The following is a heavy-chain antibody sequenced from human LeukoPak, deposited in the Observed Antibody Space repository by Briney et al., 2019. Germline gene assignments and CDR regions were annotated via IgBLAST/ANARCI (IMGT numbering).Heavy chain of an antibody. CDR3: AREDYSYGMDV. CDR2: IYYSGST. D-gene: IGHD4-11*01. Sequence: PSETLSLTCTVSGGSISGYYWSWIRQPPGKGLEWIGFIYYSGSTNYNPSLKSRVIISVDTSKNQFSLKLSSVTAADTAVYYCAREDYSYGMDVWGQGTTVTVSS. J-gene: IGHJ6*02. V-gene: IGHV4-59*01. CDR1: GGSISGYY.